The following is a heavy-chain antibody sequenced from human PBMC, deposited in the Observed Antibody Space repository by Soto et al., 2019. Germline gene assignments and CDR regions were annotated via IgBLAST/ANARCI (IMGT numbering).Heavy chain of an antibody. D-gene: IGHD2-15*01. CDR1: GYTFTSYA. J-gene: IGHJ4*02. CDR3: LRYGGKNLDY. V-gene: IGHV1-3*01. Sequence: GASVKVSCKASGYTFTSYAMHCVRQAPGQRLEWMGWINAGNGNTKYSQKFQGRVTISADKSISTAYLQWSSLKASDTAMYFCLRYGGKNLDYWGQGTLVTVSS. CDR2: INAGNGNT.